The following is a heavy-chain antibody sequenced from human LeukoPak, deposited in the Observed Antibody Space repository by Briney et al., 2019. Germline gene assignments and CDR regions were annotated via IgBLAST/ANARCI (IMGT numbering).Heavy chain of an antibody. CDR2: IYYSGST. CDR3: ARFGRYSSSWGVYYYYMDV. V-gene: IGHV4-59*01. CDR1: GGSIRIKN. Sequence: SETLSLTCTVSGGSIRIKNWSWIRHPPGKGLEWMWYIYYSGSTNYNPSLKSRVTISVDTSKNQFSLKLSSVTAADTAVYYCARFGRYSSSWGVYYYYMDVWGKGTTVTISS. J-gene: IGHJ6*03. D-gene: IGHD6-13*01.